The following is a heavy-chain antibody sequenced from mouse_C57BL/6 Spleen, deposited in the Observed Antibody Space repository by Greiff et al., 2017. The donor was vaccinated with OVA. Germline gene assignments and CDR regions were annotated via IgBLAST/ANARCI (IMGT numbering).Heavy chain of an antibody. D-gene: IGHD2-3*01. CDR3: ARLDGSPYAMDY. J-gene: IGHJ4*01. CDR1: GYTFTDYN. CDR2: INPNNGGT. Sequence: EVQGVESGPELVKPGASVKIPCKASGYTFTDYNMDWVKQSHGKSLEWIGDINPNNGGTIYNQKFKGKATLTVDKSSSTAYMELRSLTSEDTAVYYCARLDGSPYAMDYWGQGTSVTVSS. V-gene: IGHV1-18*01.